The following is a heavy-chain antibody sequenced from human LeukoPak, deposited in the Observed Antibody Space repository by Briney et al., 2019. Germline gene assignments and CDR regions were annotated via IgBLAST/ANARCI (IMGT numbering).Heavy chain of an antibody. V-gene: IGHV1-24*01. J-gene: IGHJ4*02. CDR2: FDPGDGET. D-gene: IGHD2-2*01. Sequence: GASVKVSCKVSGYTLTELSMHWVRQAPGKGLEWMGGFDPGDGETIYAQKFQGWVTMTRDTSISTAYMELSRLRSDDTAVYYCARSTVIVVVPAAGYYFDYWGQGTLVTVSS. CDR3: ARSTVIVVVPAAGYYFDY. CDR1: GYTLTELS.